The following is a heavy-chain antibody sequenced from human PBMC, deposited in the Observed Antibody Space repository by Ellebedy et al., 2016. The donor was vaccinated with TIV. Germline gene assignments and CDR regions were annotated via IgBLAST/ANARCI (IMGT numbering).Heavy chain of an antibody. V-gene: IGHV1-69*04. CDR3: ARVPRIAAAGPPYYFDY. CDR2: IIPILGIA. J-gene: IGHJ4*02. D-gene: IGHD6-13*01. Sequence: SVKVSXKASGGTFSSYAISWVRQAPGQGLEWMGRIIPILGIANYAQKFQGRVTITADESTSTAYMELSSLRSEDTAVYYCARVPRIAAAGPPYYFDYWGQGTLVTVSS. CDR1: GGTFSSYA.